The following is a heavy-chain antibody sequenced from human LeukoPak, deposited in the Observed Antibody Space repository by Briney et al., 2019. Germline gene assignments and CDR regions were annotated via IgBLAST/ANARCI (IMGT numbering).Heavy chain of an antibody. Sequence: SETLSLTCTVSGGSISSSSYYWGWIRQPPGKGLEWIGSIYYSGSTYYNPSLKSRVTISVDTSKNQFSLKLSSVTAADTAVYYCARQPATVTTFYYYYYYMDVWGKGTTVTISS. D-gene: IGHD4-17*01. CDR3: ARQPATVTTFYYYYYYMDV. CDR2: IYYSGST. J-gene: IGHJ6*03. V-gene: IGHV4-39*01. CDR1: GGSISSSSYY.